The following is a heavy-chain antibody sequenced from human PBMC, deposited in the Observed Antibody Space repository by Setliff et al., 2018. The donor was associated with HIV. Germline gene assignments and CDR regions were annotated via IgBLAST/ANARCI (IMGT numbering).Heavy chain of an antibody. CDR3: ARGRDGNSLGNFDF. V-gene: IGHV4-4*07. CDR1: GGSMSSYC. J-gene: IGHJ4*02. Sequence: SETLSLTCSVSGGSMSSYCWTWIRQSAGKGLEWIGHIYSTGTTNYNSSLKSRLTMSIDTSKNQFSLGLRSLTAADTAVYYCARGRDGNSLGNFDFWGQGTLVTVSS. CDR2: IYSTGTT. D-gene: IGHD2-21*02.